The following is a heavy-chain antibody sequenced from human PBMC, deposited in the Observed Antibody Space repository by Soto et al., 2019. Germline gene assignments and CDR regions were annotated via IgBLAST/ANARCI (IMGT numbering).Heavy chain of an antibody. V-gene: IGHV4-59*01. CDR2: IYYSGST. D-gene: IGHD1-26*01. CDR3: ARDQGATTFYYYYGMDV. J-gene: IGHJ6*02. Sequence: KTWETLSLTCTVSGGSISSYYWSWIRQPPGKGLEWIGYIYYSGSTNYNPSLKSRVTISVDTSKNQFSLKLSSVTAADTAVYYCARDQGATTFYYYYGMDVWGQGTTVTVSS. CDR1: GGSISSYY.